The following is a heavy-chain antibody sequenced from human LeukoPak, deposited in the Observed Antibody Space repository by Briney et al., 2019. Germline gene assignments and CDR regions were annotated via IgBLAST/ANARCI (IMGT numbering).Heavy chain of an antibody. Sequence: SETLSLTCTVSVGSVSSGSYYWSWIRQPPGKGLEWIGYIYYSGSTNYNPSLKSRVTISVDTSKNQFSLKLSSVTAADTAVYYCARGSWELLLHDWGQGTLVTVSS. CDR1: VGSVSSGSYY. CDR2: IYYSGST. J-gene: IGHJ4*02. CDR3: ARGSWELLLHD. D-gene: IGHD1-26*01. V-gene: IGHV4-61*01.